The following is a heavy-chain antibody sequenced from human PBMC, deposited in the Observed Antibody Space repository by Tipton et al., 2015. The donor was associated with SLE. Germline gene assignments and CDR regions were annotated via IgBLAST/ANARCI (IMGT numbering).Heavy chain of an antibody. CDR2: ISSSSYI. V-gene: IGHV3-21*01. Sequence: SLRLSCAASGFTFSSYSMNWVRQAPGKGLEWVSSISSSSYIYYADSVKGRFTISRDNAKNSLYLQMNSLRAEDTAVYYCARGAERYYYGSGSYYPAGYGMDVWGQGTTVTVSS. CDR3: ARGAERYYYGSGSYYPAGYGMDV. J-gene: IGHJ6*02. D-gene: IGHD3-10*01. CDR1: GFTFSSYS.